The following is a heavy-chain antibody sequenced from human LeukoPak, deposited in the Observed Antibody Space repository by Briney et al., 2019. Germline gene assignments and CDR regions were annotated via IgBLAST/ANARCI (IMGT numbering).Heavy chain of an antibody. CDR1: GGSFSEYY. D-gene: IGHD3-16*01. CDR3: ARGSGGEGGTVFFYYYLDV. CDR2: INDSEGT. J-gene: IGHJ6*03. V-gene: IGHV4-34*01. Sequence: SETLSLTCGVSGGSFSEYYWSWARQPPGKGLEWIGEINDSEGTNYNPSFKSRVSISVDTSKNQFSLNLTSVTAADTALYYCARGSGGEGGTVFFYYYLDVWGKGTTVTVTS.